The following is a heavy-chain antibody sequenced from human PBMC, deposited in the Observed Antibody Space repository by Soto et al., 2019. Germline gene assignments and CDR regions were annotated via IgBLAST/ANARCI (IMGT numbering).Heavy chain of an antibody. CDR1: GFTFSSYA. D-gene: IGHD3-10*01. V-gene: IGHV3-23*01. CDR3: ARELLLWFGEFDRPLDY. J-gene: IGHJ4*02. CDR2: ISGSGGST. Sequence: SLRLSCAASGFTFSSYAMSWVRQAPGKGLEWVSAISGSGGSTYYADSVKGRFTISRDNSKNTLYLQMNSLRAEDTAVYYCARELLLWFGEFDRPLDYWGQGTLVTVSS.